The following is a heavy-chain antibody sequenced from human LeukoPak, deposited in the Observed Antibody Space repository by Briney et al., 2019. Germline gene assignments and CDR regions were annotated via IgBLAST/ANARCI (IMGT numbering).Heavy chain of an antibody. CDR3: AAVVIAVAGYFDY. J-gene: IGHJ4*02. Sequence: SVKVSCKASGGTFSSYAISWVRQAPGQGLEWMGRIIPIFGTASYAQKFQGRVTITTDESTSTAYMELSSLRSEDTAVYYCAAVVIAVAGYFDYWGQGTLVTDSS. CDR1: GGTFSSYA. V-gene: IGHV1-69*05. CDR2: IIPIFGTA. D-gene: IGHD6-19*01.